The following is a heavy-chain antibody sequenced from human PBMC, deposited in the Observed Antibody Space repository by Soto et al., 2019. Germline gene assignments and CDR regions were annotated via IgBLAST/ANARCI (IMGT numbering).Heavy chain of an antibody. CDR3: ARDGPYYDILTGPYYFDY. V-gene: IGHV1-46*01. D-gene: IGHD3-9*01. Sequence: ASVKVSCKASGYTFTSYYMHWVRQAPGQGLEWMGIINPSGGSTSYAQKFQGRVTMTRDTSTSTVYMELSSLRSEDTAVYYCARDGPYYDILTGPYYFDYWGQGTLVTVSS. CDR1: GYTFTSYY. J-gene: IGHJ4*02. CDR2: INPSGGST.